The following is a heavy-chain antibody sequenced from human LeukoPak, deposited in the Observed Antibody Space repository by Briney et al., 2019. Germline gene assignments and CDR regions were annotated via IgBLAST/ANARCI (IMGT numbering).Heavy chain of an antibody. D-gene: IGHD1-26*01. V-gene: IGHV1-46*01. Sequence: ASVKVSCKSSGYTFTSYYMHWVRQPPGQGLEWMGIINPSGGSTSYAQKFQGRVTMTRDTSTSTVYMELSSLRSEDTAVYYCARDPGGLVGATPAYYFDYWGQGTLVTVSS. J-gene: IGHJ4*02. CDR3: ARDPGGLVGATPAYYFDY. CDR2: INPSGGST. CDR1: GYTFTSYY.